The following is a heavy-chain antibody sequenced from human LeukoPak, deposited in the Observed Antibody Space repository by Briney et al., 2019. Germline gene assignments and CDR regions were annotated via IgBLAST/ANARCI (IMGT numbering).Heavy chain of an antibody. V-gene: IGHV3-7*05. D-gene: IGHD3-16*01. CDR1: GFTFSSYW. J-gene: IGHJ4*02. CDR3: AKDMGEGGTYYLDY. CDR2: IKQDGSER. Sequence: PGGSLRLSCAASGFTFSSYWMSWVRQAPGKGLEWVANIKQDGSERYYVDSVRGRFTISRDNAKNSLYLQMSSLRAEDTALYYSAKDMGEGGTYYLDYWGQGTLVTFSS.